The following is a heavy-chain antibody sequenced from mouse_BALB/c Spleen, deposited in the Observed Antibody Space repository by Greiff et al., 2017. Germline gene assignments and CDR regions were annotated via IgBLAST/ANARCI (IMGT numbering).Heavy chain of an antibody. CDR2: IDPENGNT. V-gene: IGHV14-1*02. D-gene: IGHD6-1*01. J-gene: IGHJ3*01. CDR1: GFNIKDYY. Sequence: VQLQQSGAELVRPGALVKLSCKASGFNIKDYYMHWVKQRPEQGLEWIGWIDPENGNTIYDPKFQGKASITADTSSNTAYLQLSSLTSEDTAVYYCARVGSLSYWGQGTLVTVSA. CDR3: ARVGSLSY.